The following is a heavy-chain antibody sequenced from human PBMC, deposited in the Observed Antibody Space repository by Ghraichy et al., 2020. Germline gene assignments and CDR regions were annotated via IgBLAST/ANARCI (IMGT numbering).Heavy chain of an antibody. Sequence: GGSLRLSCAASGFTFSLYAMSWVRQAPGKGLEWVSGISGSGGSTYYADSVKGRFTISRDNPKNTLYLQMNSLRAEDTGIYYCAKLAPYQLSLMYYFDYWGQGTLVTVSS. D-gene: IGHD2-2*01. V-gene: IGHV3-23*01. J-gene: IGHJ4*02. CDR3: AKLAPYQLSLMYYFDY. CDR2: ISGSGGST. CDR1: GFTFSLYA.